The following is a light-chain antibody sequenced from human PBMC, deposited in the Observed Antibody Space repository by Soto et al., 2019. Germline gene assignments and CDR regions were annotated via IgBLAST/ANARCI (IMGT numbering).Light chain of an antibody. CDR3: GSYASATLI. V-gene: IGLV2-14*01. CDR2: EVT. CDR1: SNDIGAYNY. J-gene: IGLJ2*01. Sequence: QSVLTQPASVSGSPGQSITISCTGTSNDIGAYNYVSWYQQYPGKVPTLLIYEVTFRPSGVSNRFSGSKSGNTASLTISGLQTEDEADYDCGSYASATLIFGGGTKVTVL.